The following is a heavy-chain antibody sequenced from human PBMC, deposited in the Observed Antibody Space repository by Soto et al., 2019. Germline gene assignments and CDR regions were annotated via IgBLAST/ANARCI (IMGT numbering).Heavy chain of an antibody. D-gene: IGHD3-3*01. CDR3: ARVFDYWSGFYVY. CDR2: IYATGTT. Sequence: SETLSLTCTVSGASISGFYWSWIRKSAGKGLEWIGRIYATGTTDYNPSLKSRVMMSVDTSKKQFSLKLRSVTAADTAVYFCARVFDYWSGFYVYWGQGILVTV. V-gene: IGHV4-4*07. CDR1: GASISGFY. J-gene: IGHJ4*02.